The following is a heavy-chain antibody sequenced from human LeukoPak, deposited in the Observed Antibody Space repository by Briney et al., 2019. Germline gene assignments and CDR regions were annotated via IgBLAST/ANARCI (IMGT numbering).Heavy chain of an antibody. CDR2: ISWNSGSI. V-gene: IGHV3-9*01. Sequence: GRSLRLSCAASGFTFDDYAMNWVRQAQGKGLEWVSGISWNSGSIGYADSVKGRFTISRDNAKNSLYLQMNSLRAEDTALYYCAKEGRPAAPFFDYWGQGTLVTVSS. J-gene: IGHJ4*02. CDR1: GFTFDDYA. D-gene: IGHD2-2*01. CDR3: AKEGRPAAPFFDY.